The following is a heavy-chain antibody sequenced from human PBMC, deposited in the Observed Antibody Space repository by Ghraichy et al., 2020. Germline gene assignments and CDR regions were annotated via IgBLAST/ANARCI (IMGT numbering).Heavy chain of an antibody. CDR2: IYRRGTN. CDR3: AAQPLEGITAQRDAYFHYAMAV. CDR1: GDSITSAYW. J-gene: IGHJ6*02. V-gene: IGHV4-4*02. Sequence: SETLSLTCAVSGDSITSAYWWTRVRRPPGKGVAWIGEIYRRGTNNSDTSLNSRDTLTIDTSNNLFSLGLPSVNSADTAVYYWAAQPLEGITAQRDAYFHYAMAVWGQGTPISVSS. D-gene: IGHD5-18*01.